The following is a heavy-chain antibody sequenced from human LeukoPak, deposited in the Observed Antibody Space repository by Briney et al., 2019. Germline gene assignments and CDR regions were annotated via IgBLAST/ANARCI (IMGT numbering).Heavy chain of an antibody. J-gene: IGHJ4*02. CDR1: GFTFSSYA. D-gene: IGHD5-24*01. CDR2: ISYDGSNK. Sequence: GGSLRLSCAASGFTFSSYAMHWVRQAPGKGLEWVAVISYDGSNKYYADSVKGRFTISRDNSKNTLYLQMNSLRAEDTAVYYCARDPLANSGGEIFDYWGQGTLVTVSS. V-gene: IGHV3-30-3*01. CDR3: ARDPLANSGGEIFDY.